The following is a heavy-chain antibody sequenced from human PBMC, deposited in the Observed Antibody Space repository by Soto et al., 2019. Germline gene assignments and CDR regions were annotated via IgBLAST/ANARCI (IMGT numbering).Heavy chain of an antibody. V-gene: IGHV5-51*01. CDR1: GYKVTSYW. Sequence: GESLKISYKGSGYKVTSYWSGWVRQMPGKGLEWMGIIYPGDSDTRYSPSFQGQVTISADKSISTAYLQWSSLKASDTAMYYCARHTGGSGRSRYYYYYMDVWGKGPTVTVS. J-gene: IGHJ6*03. CDR2: IYPGDSDT. CDR3: ARHTGGSGRSRYYYYYMDV. D-gene: IGHD3-10*01.